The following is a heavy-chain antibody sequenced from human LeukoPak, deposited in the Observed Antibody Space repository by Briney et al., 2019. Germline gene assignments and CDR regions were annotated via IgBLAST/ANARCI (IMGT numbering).Heavy chain of an antibody. V-gene: IGHV1-69*13. J-gene: IGHJ5*02. Sequence: GASVKVSCKASGGTFSSYAISWVRQAPGQGLEWMGGIIPIFGTANYAQKFQGRVTITADESTSTAYMELSNLRSEDTAVYYCAKMGNHCSSTSCYAWGQGTLVTVSS. CDR3: AKMGNHCSSTSCYA. CDR2: IIPIFGTA. D-gene: IGHD2-2*01. CDR1: GGTFSSYA.